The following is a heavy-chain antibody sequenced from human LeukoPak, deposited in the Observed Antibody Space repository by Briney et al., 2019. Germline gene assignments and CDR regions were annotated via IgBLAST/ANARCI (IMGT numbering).Heavy chain of an antibody. J-gene: IGHJ6*03. V-gene: IGHV1-2*02. Sequence: GASVTVSCKASGYTFTGYYMHWVRQAPGQGLEWMGWINPNSGGTNYAQKFQGRVTMTRDTSISTAYMELSRLRSDDTAVYYCARDHGSDYYMDVWGKGTTVTVSS. CDR2: INPNSGGT. CDR1: GYTFTGYY. CDR3: ARDHGSDYYMDV.